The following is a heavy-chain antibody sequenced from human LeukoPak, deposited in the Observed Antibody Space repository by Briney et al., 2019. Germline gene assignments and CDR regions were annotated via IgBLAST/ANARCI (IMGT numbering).Heavy chain of an antibody. V-gene: IGHV3-74*01. J-gene: IGHJ4*02. CDR2: INSDGSWT. D-gene: IGHD1-26*01. CDR3: VRDLGGRSGH. CDR1: GTYW. Sequence: GGSLRLSCAASGTYWMHWVRQAPGKGLVWVSHINSDGSWTGYADSVKGRSTIFRDNAKNTLYLQMNSLRAEDTAVYYCVRDLGGRSGHWGQGTLVTVSS.